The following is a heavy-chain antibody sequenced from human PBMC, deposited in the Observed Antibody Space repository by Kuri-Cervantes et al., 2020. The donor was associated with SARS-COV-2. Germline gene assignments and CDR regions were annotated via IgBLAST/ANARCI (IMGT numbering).Heavy chain of an antibody. CDR3: ARDLEAVAAPVDY. CDR1: GGTFSSYA. D-gene: IGHD2-15*01. Sequence: ASVKVSCKASGGTFSSYAISWVRQAPGQGLEWMGWINPNSGGTNYAQKFQGRVTMTRDTSISTAYMELSRLRSDDTAVYYCARDLEAVAAPVDYWGQGTLVIVSS. J-gene: IGHJ4*02. CDR2: INPNSGGT. V-gene: IGHV1-2*02.